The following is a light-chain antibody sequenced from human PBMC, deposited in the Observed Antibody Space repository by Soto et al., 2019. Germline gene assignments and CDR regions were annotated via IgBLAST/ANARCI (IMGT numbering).Light chain of an antibody. CDR2: TAS. V-gene: IGKV1-5*03. Sequence: DIQMTQSPSTLSASVGDRVTITCRASQSIGIWLAWYQQKTGKAPKLLIYTASTLGSGVPSRFSGSGSGTGFTLTISSLQPYDFAPYYCQHYNNYPVTFGQGTKLEIK. J-gene: IGKJ2*01. CDR3: QHYNNYPVT. CDR1: QSIGIW.